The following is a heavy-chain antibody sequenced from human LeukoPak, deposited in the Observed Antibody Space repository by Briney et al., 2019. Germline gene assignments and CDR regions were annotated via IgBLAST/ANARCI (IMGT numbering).Heavy chain of an antibody. V-gene: IGHV3-30*18. CDR1: GFTSSSYG. Sequence: PGRSLRLSCAASGFTSSSYGMHWVRQAPGKGLEWVAVISYDGSNKYYADSVKGRFTISRDNSKNTLYLQMNSLRAEDTAVYYCAKDRRDGYNYFDYWGQGTLVTVSS. CDR3: AKDRRDGYNYFDY. D-gene: IGHD5-24*01. CDR2: ISYDGSNK. J-gene: IGHJ4*02.